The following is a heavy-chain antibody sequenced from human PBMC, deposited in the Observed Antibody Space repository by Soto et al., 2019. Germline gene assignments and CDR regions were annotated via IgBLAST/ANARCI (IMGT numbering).Heavy chain of an antibody. V-gene: IGHV4-39*02. CDR1: GDSISSSSYY. CDR3: VRRRYGDYWGY. CDR2: IYYSGST. Sequence: QLQLQESGPGLVKPSETLSLTCTVSGDSISSSSYYWGWIRQPPGKGLEWIGNIYYSGSTYYNPSLKSRVTMSVGTSKTHFSLRLSSVTAADTAVYYCVRRRYGDYWGYWGQGTLVTVSS. D-gene: IGHD4-17*01. J-gene: IGHJ4*02.